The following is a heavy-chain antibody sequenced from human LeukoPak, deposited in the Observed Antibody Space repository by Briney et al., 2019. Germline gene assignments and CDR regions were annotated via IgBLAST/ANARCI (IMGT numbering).Heavy chain of an antibody. CDR1: GFTFSSYW. CDR2: IKQDGSEK. J-gene: IGHJ3*02. V-gene: IGHV3-7*01. CDR3: ARVSYYYYGSGSYSQDAFDI. D-gene: IGHD3-10*01. Sequence: PGGSLRLSCAASGFTFSSYWMSWVRQAPGKGLEWVANIKQDGSEKYYVDSVEGRFTISRDNAKNSLYLQMNSLRAEDAAVYYCARVSYYYYGSGSYSQDAFDIWGQGTMVTVSS.